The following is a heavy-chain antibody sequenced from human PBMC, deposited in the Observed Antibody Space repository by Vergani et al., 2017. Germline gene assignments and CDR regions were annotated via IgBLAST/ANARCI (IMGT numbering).Heavy chain of an antibody. CDR3: ARDYDILTGYYNLGYYYYGMDV. CDR2: ISSSSSTI. Sequence: EVQLVESGGGLAQPGGSLRLSCAASGFTFSSYSMNWVRQAPGKGLEWVSYISSSSSTIYYADSVKGRFTISRDNAKNSLYLQMNSLRAEDTAVYYCARDYDILTGYYNLGYYYYGMDVWGQGTTVTVSS. CDR1: GFTFSSYS. J-gene: IGHJ6*02. D-gene: IGHD3-9*01. V-gene: IGHV3-48*01.